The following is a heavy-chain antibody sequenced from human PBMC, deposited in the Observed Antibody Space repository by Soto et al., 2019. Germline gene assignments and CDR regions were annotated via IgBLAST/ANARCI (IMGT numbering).Heavy chain of an antibody. D-gene: IGHD1-7*01. Sequence: GGSLRLSCAASGFTVSSNYMSWVRQAPGKGLEYVSFIYSGGSTYYADSVKGRFTSSRDNSKNTLYLQMNSLRAEDTAVYYCAKLGDNWNYAIDYWGQGTLVTVSS. CDR3: AKLGDNWNYAIDY. V-gene: IGHV3-66*04. CDR1: GFTVSSNY. CDR2: IYSGGST. J-gene: IGHJ4*02.